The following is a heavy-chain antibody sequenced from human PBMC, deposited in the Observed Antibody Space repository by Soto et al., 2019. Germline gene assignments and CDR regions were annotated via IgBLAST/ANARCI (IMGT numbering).Heavy chain of an antibody. CDR2: ISSSGSTI. D-gene: IGHD3-3*01. J-gene: IGHJ2*01. CDR1: GFTFSDYY. Sequence: QVQLVESGGGLVKPGGSLRLSCAASGFTFSDYYMSWIRQAPGKGLKGVSYISSSGSTIYYADSVKGRFPLSRDNAKNFRCREMDSLSAEDTALYYCAREAIFGVVINWYIDLWGRGTLVTGSS. V-gene: IGHV3-11*01. CDR3: AREAIFGVVINWYIDL.